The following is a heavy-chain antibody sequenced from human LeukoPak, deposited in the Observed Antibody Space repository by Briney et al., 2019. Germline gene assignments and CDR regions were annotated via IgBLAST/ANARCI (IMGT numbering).Heavy chain of an antibody. V-gene: IGHV3-7*04. J-gene: IGHJ4*02. D-gene: IGHD3-22*01. Sequence: GGSLRLSCAASGFTFSTYWMSWVRQAPGKGLEWVANIKQDGREKYYVDSVKGRFTMSRDSANNSLYLQLNSLRAEGTAVYYCARGEYYDSSGYYADYWGQGTLVTVSS. CDR2: IKQDGREK. CDR1: GFTFSTYW. CDR3: ARGEYYDSSGYYADY.